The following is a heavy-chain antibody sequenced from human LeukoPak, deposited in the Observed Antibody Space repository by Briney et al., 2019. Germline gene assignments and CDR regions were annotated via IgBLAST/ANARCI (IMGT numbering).Heavy chain of an antibody. CDR3: ATSPPRLGTRLY. Sequence: SVKPSCTASGYTFTAYFMHRVRQSPGQRREWLGWINPNSGGTNYAQKFQGRVTMTRDTSISTAYMELSRLRSDDTAVYYCATSPPRLGTRLYWGQGTLVTVSS. D-gene: IGHD6-19*01. V-gene: IGHV1-2*02. CDR1: GYTFTAYF. CDR2: INPNSGGT. J-gene: IGHJ4*02.